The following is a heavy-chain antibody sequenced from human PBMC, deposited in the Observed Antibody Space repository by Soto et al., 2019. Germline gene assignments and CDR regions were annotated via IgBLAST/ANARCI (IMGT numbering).Heavy chain of an antibody. J-gene: IGHJ4*02. V-gene: IGHV3-23*01. D-gene: IGHD2-15*01. Sequence: GGSLRLSCAASGFTFSSYAMGWVRQGPGKGLEWVAVVSIGGSTHYADSVRGRFTISRDNSKNTLSLQMNSLTAEDTAVYFCAKRRGAGGHFGYWGQGALVTVSS. CDR1: GFTFSSYA. CDR3: AKRRGAGGHFGY. CDR2: VSIGGST.